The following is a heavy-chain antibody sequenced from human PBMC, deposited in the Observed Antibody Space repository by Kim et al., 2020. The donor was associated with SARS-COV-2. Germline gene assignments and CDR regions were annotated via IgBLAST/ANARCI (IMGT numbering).Heavy chain of an antibody. J-gene: IGHJ3*01. CDR3: AVGRYGSGGFL. CDR2: VYPGDSGT. V-gene: IGHV5-51*04. D-gene: IGHD3-10*01. CDR1: GYSFTSYW. Sequence: GESLKISCKGSGYSFTSYWIGWVRQMPGKGLEWMAIVYPGDSGTRYSPSLQGRVTITADKPISTAYLQWSSQKASGTAMDFCAVGRYGSGGFLWGQGKMVSVSS.